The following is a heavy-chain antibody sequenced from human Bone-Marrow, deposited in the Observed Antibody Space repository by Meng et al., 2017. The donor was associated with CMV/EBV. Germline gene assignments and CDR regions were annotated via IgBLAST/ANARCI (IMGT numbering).Heavy chain of an antibody. CDR1: GGSISSNYY. D-gene: IGHD3/OR15-3a*01. CDR2: IYYSGST. J-gene: IGHJ6*02. CDR3: ARQDRSNFGWDV. V-gene: IGHV4-39*01. Sequence: SETLSLTCTVSGGSISSNYYWGWIRQPPGKGLEWIGSIYYSGSTYYNPSLKSRVTISGDTSKNQFSLKLSSVTAADTAVYYCARQDRSNFGWDVWGQGTTVTASS.